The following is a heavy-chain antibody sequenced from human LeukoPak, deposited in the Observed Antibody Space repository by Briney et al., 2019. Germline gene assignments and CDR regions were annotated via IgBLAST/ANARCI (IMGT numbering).Heavy chain of an antibody. V-gene: IGHV3-30-3*01. CDR3: AGYKGSKQGSAHSDY. CDR1: GFTCSSLD. J-gene: IGHJ4*02. CDR2: ISYDGSNK. D-gene: IGHD2-15*01. Sequence: AASGFTCSSLDLERQRQAPGKGLEGGAVISYDGSNKYYADSVRGRFTISRDNSKNTLYLQTNSLRAEDTAVYYCAGYKGSKQGSAHSDYWGQGTLVTVSS.